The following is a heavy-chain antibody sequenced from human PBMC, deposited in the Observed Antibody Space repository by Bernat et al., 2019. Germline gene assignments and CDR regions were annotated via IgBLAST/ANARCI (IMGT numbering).Heavy chain of an antibody. D-gene: IGHD1-14*01. CDR1: GFTVSSNY. V-gene: IGHV3-53*01. CDR2: IYSGGT. J-gene: IGHJ4*02. Sequence: EVQLVESGGGLIQPGGSLRLSCSASGFTVSSNYMSWVRQAPGKGLEWVSIIYSGGTYYADSVRGRFTISRDNSQNTLYLQMNSLRAEETAVYFCARDGPGIKLGGMWYWGQGTLVTVSS. CDR3: ARDGPGIKLGGMWY.